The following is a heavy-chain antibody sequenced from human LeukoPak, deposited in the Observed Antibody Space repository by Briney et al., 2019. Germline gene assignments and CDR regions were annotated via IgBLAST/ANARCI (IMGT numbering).Heavy chain of an antibody. CDR2: IYHSGST. D-gene: IGHD1-26*01. CDR1: GGSISSYY. J-gene: IGHJ4*02. CDR3: ASLGATDGY. V-gene: IGHV4-59*12. Sequence: SETLSLTCTVSGGSISSYYWSWIRQPPGKGLEWIGYIYHSGSTYYNPSLKSRVTISVDRSKNQFSLKLSSVTAADTAVYYCASLGATDGYWGQGTLVTVSS.